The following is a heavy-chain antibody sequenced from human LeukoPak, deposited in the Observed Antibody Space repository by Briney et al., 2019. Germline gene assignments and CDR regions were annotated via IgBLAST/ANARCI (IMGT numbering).Heavy chain of an antibody. CDR1: GFTFSRYS. J-gene: IGHJ4*02. CDR3: AKFKGHYGDSEYYFDY. Sequence: PGGSLRLSCAASGFTFSRYSVNWVRQAPGKGLEWVSCITGGSDYILYADSVRGRFTISRDNAKNSLYLQMNSLRAEDTAVYYCAKFKGHYGDSEYYFDYWGQGTLVTVSS. V-gene: IGHV3-21*01. CDR2: ITGGSDYI. D-gene: IGHD3-10*01.